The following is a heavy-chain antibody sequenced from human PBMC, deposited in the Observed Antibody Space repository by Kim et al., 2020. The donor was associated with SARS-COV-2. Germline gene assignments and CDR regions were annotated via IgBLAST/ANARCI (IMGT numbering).Heavy chain of an antibody. CDR3: AREYYGSGRLYYFDY. CDR1: GGSFSGYY. CDR2: INHSGST. V-gene: IGHV4-34*01. D-gene: IGHD3-10*01. Sequence: SETLSLTCAVYGGSFSGYYWSWIRQPPGKGLEWIGEINHSGSTNYNPSLKSRVTISVDTSKNQFSLKLSSVTAADTAVYYCAREYYGSGRLYYFDYWGQGTLVTVSS. J-gene: IGHJ4*02.